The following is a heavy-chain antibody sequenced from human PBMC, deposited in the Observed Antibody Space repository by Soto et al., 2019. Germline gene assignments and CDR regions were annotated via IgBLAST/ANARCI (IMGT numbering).Heavy chain of an antibody. D-gene: IGHD6-19*01. CDR1: GSTFSSDD. V-gene: IGHV3-23*01. CDR2: ISDSGGST. CDR3: AKDGGWSLAVAGLFDY. Sequence: EVHLLEYGGGLVQPGGSLRLSCVVSGSTFSSDDMSWVRQAPGRGLEWVSGISDSGGSTYYADSVKGRFTISRDNAKNTLYLQMKSLRVEDTALYYCAKDGGWSLAVAGLFDYWSPGTQVTVSS. J-gene: IGHJ4*02.